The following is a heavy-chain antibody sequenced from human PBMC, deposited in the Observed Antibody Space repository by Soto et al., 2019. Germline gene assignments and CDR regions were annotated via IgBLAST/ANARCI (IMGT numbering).Heavy chain of an antibody. CDR1: GFTFSSYS. Sequence: EVQLVESGGGLVKPGGSLRLSCAASGFTFSSYSMNWVRQAPGKGLEWVSSISSSSTYIYHADSVKGRFTISRDNAKNSLYLQMNSLRAEDTAVYYCARERGSGSFRNYYYMDVWGKETTVTVSS. V-gene: IGHV3-21*01. CDR2: ISSSSTYI. J-gene: IGHJ6*03. D-gene: IGHD3-10*01. CDR3: ARERGSGSFRNYYYMDV.